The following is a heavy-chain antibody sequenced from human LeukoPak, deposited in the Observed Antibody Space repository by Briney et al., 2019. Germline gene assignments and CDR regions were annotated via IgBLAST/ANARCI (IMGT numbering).Heavy chain of an antibody. D-gene: IGHD3-10*01. Sequence: SETLSLTCTVSGGSISSYYWSWIRQPAGKGLEWIGRIYTSGSTNYNPSLKSRVTMSVDTSKNQFSLKLSSVTAADTAVYYCARQGRRLWFGELTMELTYYYYMDVWGKGTTVTISS. V-gene: IGHV4-4*07. CDR2: IYTSGST. CDR1: GGSISSYY. J-gene: IGHJ6*03. CDR3: ARQGRRLWFGELTMELTYYYYMDV.